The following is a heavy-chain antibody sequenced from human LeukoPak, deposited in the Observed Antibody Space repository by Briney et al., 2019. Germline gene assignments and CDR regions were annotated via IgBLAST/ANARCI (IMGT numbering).Heavy chain of an antibody. J-gene: IGHJ4*02. CDR2: VIASGAAT. V-gene: IGHV3-23*01. CDR3: AKGDSGDYAFDY. D-gene: IGHD4-17*01. CDR1: GFTFSRYA. Sequence: PGGSLRISCAASGFTFSRYAMSWVRQAPGKGLEWVSAVIASGAATYYADSMKGRFTISRDNSKKTMSLQMNSLRAEDTAVYYCAKGDSGDYAFDYWGRGILVTVSS.